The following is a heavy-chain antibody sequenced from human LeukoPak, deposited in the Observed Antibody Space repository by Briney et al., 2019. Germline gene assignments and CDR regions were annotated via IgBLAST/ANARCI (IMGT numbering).Heavy chain of an antibody. CDR3: ARAPRSIGYYGMDV. D-gene: IGHD2-15*01. CDR2: IYYSGST. CDR1: SGSISSYY. J-gene: IGHJ6*04. V-gene: IGHV4-59*01. Sequence: SETLSLTCTVSSGSISSYYWSWIRQPPGKGLEWIGYIYYSGSTNYNPSLKSRVTISVDTSKNQFSLKLSSVTAADTAVYYCARAPRSIGYYGMDVWGKGTTVTVSS.